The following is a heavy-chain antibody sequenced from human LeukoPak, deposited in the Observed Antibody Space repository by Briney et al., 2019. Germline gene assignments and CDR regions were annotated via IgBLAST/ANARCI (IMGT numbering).Heavy chain of an antibody. D-gene: IGHD1-26*01. V-gene: IGHV1-2*02. Sequence: ASVKVSCKASGYTFTGYYMHWVRQAPGQGLEWMGWINPNSGSTNYAQKFQGRVTMTRDTSISTAYMELSRLRSDDTAVYYCARGIVGATTGDWGQGTLVTVSS. CDR1: GYTFTGYY. J-gene: IGHJ4*02. CDR2: INPNSGST. CDR3: ARGIVGATTGD.